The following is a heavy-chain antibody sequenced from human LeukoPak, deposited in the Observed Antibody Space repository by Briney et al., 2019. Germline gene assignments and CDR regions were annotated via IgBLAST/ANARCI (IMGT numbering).Heavy chain of an antibody. CDR1: GYTFTSYG. CDR2: INPNSGGT. J-gene: IGHJ4*02. D-gene: IGHD3-10*01. V-gene: IGHV1-2*02. Sequence: ASVKVSCTASGYTFTSYGISWVRQAPGQGLEWMGWINPNSGGTKYAQKFQGRVTMTRDTSINTAYMELSRLRSDDTAVYYCAREEGEWFGELFLPFKYWGQGTLVTVSS. CDR3: AREEGEWFGELFLPFKY.